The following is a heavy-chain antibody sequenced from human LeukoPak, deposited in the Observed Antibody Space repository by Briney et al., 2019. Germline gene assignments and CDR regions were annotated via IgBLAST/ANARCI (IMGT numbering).Heavy chain of an antibody. D-gene: IGHD3-10*01. CDR3: ARAITQADFDY. Sequence: PGGSLRLSCAASGFTFSSYLMHWLRQAPGKGLVGVSLINRDGSSTSYADSVKGRFTMSRDNDKDTLYLQMNSLRAEDTAVYYCARAITQADFDYWGEGTLVAVCS. CDR1: GFTFSSYL. V-gene: IGHV3-74*01. J-gene: IGHJ4*02. CDR2: INRDGSST.